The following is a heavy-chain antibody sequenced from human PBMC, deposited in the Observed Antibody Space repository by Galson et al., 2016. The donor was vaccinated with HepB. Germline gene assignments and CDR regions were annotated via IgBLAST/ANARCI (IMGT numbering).Heavy chain of an antibody. Sequence: SLRLSCAASGFTFSTYSMNWVRQAPGKGLEWIAYIRGGNTNTDYAVSVKGRFTISRDDATNSLFLQMNSLRDEETAIYYCARDHDWAFDYWGQGTLVSVSS. CDR3: ARDHDWAFDY. D-gene: IGHD3-9*01. CDR1: GFTFSTYS. CDR2: IRGGNTNT. J-gene: IGHJ4*02. V-gene: IGHV3-48*02.